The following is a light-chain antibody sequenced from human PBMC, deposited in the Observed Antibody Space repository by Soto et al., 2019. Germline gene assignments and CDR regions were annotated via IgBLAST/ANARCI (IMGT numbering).Light chain of an antibody. J-gene: IGKJ1*01. CDR2: DAS. V-gene: IGKV1-5*01. CDR1: QSISSW. CDR3: QQYNKWPRT. Sequence: DIEMTQSTSTLSASVGDRVTITCLASQSISSWLAWYQQKPGKAPKLLIYDASSLESGVPSRFSGSGSGTEFTLTISSLQSEDFAVYYCQQYNKWPRTFGQGTKVDI.